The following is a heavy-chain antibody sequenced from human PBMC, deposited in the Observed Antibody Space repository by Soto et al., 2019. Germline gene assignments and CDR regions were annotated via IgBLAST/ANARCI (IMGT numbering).Heavy chain of an antibody. V-gene: IGHV4-38-2*02. CDR3: ARESKYYHDSSGYSHDFDI. J-gene: IGHJ3*02. CDR2: IYHSGRT. D-gene: IGHD3-22*01. Sequence: LPETLSLTCAVSGYSISSGYYWGWIRQPPGKGLEWIGSIYHSGRTYYNPSLKSRVTISVDTTKNQFSLKLSSVTAEATAVYYCARESKYYHDSSGYSHDFDIWGQGTMVTV. CDR1: GYSISSGYY.